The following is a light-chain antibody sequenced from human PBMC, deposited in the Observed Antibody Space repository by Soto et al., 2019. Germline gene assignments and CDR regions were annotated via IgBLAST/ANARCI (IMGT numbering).Light chain of an antibody. CDR3: SSYTSTSTWV. Sequence: QSALTQPPSVSGSPGQSVTISCTGTSSDVGNYNRVSWYQQPPGTAPKLMISEVSNRPSGVPDRISGSKSGNTASLTISGLQAEDEADYYCSSYTSTSTWVFGGGTKLTVL. CDR1: SSDVGNYNR. J-gene: IGLJ2*01. V-gene: IGLV2-18*02. CDR2: EVS.